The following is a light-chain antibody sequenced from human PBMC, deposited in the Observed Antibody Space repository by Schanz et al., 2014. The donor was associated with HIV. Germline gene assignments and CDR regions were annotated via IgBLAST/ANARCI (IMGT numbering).Light chain of an antibody. Sequence: VMTQSPATLSVSRGERATLSCRASQSVSSNFLAWYQQKPGQAPRLVIFGTSNRATGIPARFSGSGSGTDFTLTISSLEPEDFAVYYCQQRSNWYTFGQGTKLEIK. CDR2: GTS. CDR1: QSVSSN. CDR3: QQRSNWYT. J-gene: IGKJ2*01. V-gene: IGKV3-11*01.